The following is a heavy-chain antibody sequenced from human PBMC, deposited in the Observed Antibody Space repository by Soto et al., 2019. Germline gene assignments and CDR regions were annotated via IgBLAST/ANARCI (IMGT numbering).Heavy chain of an antibody. CDR2: INAGKGDT. V-gene: IGHV1-3*01. D-gene: IGHD5-18*01. CDR3: ARDGRIWLQQYYFDY. Sequence: ASVKVSCKASGYIFINYAIHWVRQAPGQRLEWMGWINAGKGDTIYSQKFQDRITINRDTSASTAYMELGRLRPEDTAVYYCARDGRIWLQQYYFDYWGQGTLVTVSS. J-gene: IGHJ4*02. CDR1: GYIFINYA.